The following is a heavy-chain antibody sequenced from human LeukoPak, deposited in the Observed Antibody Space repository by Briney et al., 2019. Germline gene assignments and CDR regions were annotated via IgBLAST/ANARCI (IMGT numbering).Heavy chain of an antibody. J-gene: IGHJ4*02. V-gene: IGHV1-2*02. Sequence: ASVKVSCKASGYTFTGYYMHWVRQAPGQGLAWMGWINPNSGGTNYAQKFQGRVTMTRDTSISTAYMELSRLRSDDTAVYYCARAVGGDYAGAYYFDYWGQGTLVTVSS. D-gene: IGHD3-16*01. CDR3: ARAVGGDYAGAYYFDY. CDR2: INPNSGGT. CDR1: GYTFTGYY.